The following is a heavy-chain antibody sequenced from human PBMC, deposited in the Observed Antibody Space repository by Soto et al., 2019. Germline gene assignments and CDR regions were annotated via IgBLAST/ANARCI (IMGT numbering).Heavy chain of an antibody. CDR1: GFNFASYA. D-gene: IGHD2-2*01. CDR3: AKDDIVVVPAAIDPYYFDY. J-gene: IGHJ4*02. CDR2: ISGSGGRA. V-gene: IGHV3-23*01. Sequence: GGSLRLSCAASGFNFASYAMTWVRQAPGKGLEWVSLISGSGGRAYYADSVKGRFTISRDNSKNTLYLQMNSLRAEDTAVYYCAKDDIVVVPAAIDPYYFDYWGQGTLVTVSS.